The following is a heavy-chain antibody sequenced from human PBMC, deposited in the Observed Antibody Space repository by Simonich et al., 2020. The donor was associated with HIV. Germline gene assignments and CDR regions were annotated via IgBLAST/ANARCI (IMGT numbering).Heavy chain of an antibody. CDR1: GYTLTELS. V-gene: IGHV1-24*01. J-gene: IGHJ4*02. Sequence: QVQLVQSGAEVKKPGASVKVSCKVSGYTLTELSMPWVRQAPGKGLEWMGGFDPEDGEKIYAQKFQGRVTMTEDTSTDTAYMELSSLRSEDTAVYYCATVSRSWSRDGPFFDYWGQGTLVTVSS. D-gene: IGHD6-13*01. CDR2: FDPEDGEK. CDR3: ATVSRSWSRDGPFFDY.